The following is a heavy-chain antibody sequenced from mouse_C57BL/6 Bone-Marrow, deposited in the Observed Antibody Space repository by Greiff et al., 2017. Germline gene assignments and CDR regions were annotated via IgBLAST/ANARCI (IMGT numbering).Heavy chain of an antibody. CDR1: GYAFSSSW. D-gene: IGHD1-1*01. CDR2: IYPGDGDT. Sequence: VQLQQSGPELVKPGASVKISCKASGYAFSSSWMNWVKQRPGKGLVWIGRIYPGDGDTNYNGKFKGKATLTADKSSSTAYRQLSSLTSEDSAVYFCAIHYYGSTRGYFDVWGTGTTVTVSS. CDR3: AIHYYGSTRGYFDV. V-gene: IGHV1-82*01. J-gene: IGHJ1*03.